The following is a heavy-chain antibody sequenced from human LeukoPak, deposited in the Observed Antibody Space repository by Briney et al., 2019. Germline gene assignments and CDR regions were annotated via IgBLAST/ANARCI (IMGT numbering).Heavy chain of an antibody. V-gene: IGHV3-23*01. J-gene: IGHJ4*02. D-gene: IGHD1-26*01. CDR3: AKDRGLVGSTPSNFDY. CDR1: GFTFSSNA. Sequence: GGSLRLSCAASGFTFSSNAMNWVRQAPGKGLEGVSGISGSGGSTYSADSVKGRFTISRDNSKKTAYLQMNSLRAEDTAVYYCAKDRGLVGSTPSNFDYWGQGTLVTVSS. CDR2: ISGSGGST.